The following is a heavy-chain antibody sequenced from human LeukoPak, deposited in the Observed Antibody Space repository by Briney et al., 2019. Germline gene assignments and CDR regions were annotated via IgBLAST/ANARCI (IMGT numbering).Heavy chain of an antibody. V-gene: IGHV4-30-4*08. CDR3: ARGLRYSYGLGGYYYYYMDV. CDR1: GGSISSGDYY. Sequence: SQTLSLTCTVSGGSISSGDYYWSWIRQPPGKGLEWIGYNYYSGSTYYNPSLKSRVTISVDTSKNQFSLKLSSVTAADTAVYYCARGLRYSYGLGGYYYYYMDVWGKGTTVTVSS. D-gene: IGHD5-18*01. J-gene: IGHJ6*03. CDR2: NYYSGST.